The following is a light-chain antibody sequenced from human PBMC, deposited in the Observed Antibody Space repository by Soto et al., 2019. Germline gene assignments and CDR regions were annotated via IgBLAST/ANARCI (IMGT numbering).Light chain of an antibody. CDR3: QKYNSAPFP. Sequence: DIQMTQSPSSLSASVGDKVTFTCRASQGISNNLAWYQQKPGKVPEVLIYAASTLQPGVPSRFSGSGSGTEFTLTISRLQPDDVATDYCQKYNSAPFPFGPGTKVDLK. V-gene: IGKV1-27*01. CDR2: AAS. J-gene: IGKJ3*01. CDR1: QGISNN.